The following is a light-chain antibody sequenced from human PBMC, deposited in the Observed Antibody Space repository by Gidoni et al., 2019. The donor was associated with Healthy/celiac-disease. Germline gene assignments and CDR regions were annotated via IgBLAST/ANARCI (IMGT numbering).Light chain of an antibody. CDR3: QQRSNWPLT. V-gene: IGKV3-11*01. CDR1: QSVSSY. J-gene: IGKJ3*01. Sequence: EIVFTQSPATLSLSPGERATLSCRASQSVSSYLAWYQQKPGQAPRLLIYDASNRATGIPARFSGSGSGTDFTLTISSLEPEDFAVYYCQQRSNWPLTFGPXTKVDIK. CDR2: DAS.